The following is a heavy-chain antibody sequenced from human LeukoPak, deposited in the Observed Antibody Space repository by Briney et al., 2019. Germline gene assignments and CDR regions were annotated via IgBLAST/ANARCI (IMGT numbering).Heavy chain of an antibody. D-gene: IGHD4-23*01. J-gene: IGHJ2*01. V-gene: IGHV4-34*01. CDR3: ARASYGGNSRAWYFDL. CDR1: GGSFSGYY. Sequence: SETLSLTCAVYGGSFSGYYWSWLRQPPGKGLEWIGEINHSGSTNYNPSLKSRVTISVDTSKNQFSLKLSSVTAADTAVYYCARASYGGNSRAWYFDLWGRGTLVTVSS. CDR2: INHSGST.